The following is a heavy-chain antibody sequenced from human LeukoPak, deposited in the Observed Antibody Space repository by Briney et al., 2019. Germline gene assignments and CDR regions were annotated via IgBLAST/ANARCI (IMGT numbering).Heavy chain of an antibody. D-gene: IGHD6-19*01. CDR2: IWYDGSNK. CDR3: AKDRYDSSGWYGDYFDY. CDR1: GFTFSSYG. V-gene: IGHV3-33*06. J-gene: IGHJ4*02. Sequence: PGRSLRLSCAASGFTFSSYGMHWVRQAPGKGLEWVAVIWYDGSNKYYADSVKGRFTISRDNSKNTLYMQMNSLRAEDTAVYYCAKDRYDSSGWYGDYFDYWGQGTLVTVSS.